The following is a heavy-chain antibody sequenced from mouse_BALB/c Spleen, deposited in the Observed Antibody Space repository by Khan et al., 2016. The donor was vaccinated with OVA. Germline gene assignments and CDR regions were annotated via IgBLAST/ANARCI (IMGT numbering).Heavy chain of an antibody. CDR1: GYTFSSYW. CDR2: ILPGSGRN. J-gene: IGHJ3*01. V-gene: IGHV1-9*01. CDR3: ARGNYYGSSSWFGY. D-gene: IGHD1-1*01. Sequence: QVQLQQSGAELMKPGASVTISCKATGYTFSSYWIEWVKQRPGHGLEWIGEILPGSGRNNYNEKFKGKATFTADTSYNTAYMQLSSLTSEDSAVYYCARGNYYGSSSWFGYWGQGTLVTVSA.